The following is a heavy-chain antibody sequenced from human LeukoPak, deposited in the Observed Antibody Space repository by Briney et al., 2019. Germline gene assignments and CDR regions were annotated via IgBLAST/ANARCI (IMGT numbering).Heavy chain of an antibody. CDR3: ARDHNYGSDY. Sequence: TGGSLRLSCAASGFTFSNAWMSWVRQAPGKGLEWVANIKEDGSEKYYVDSVKGRFTISRDSAKNSLYLQMNSLRVEDTAVYYCARDHNYGSDYWGQGTLVTVSS. D-gene: IGHD5-18*01. CDR2: IKEDGSEK. J-gene: IGHJ4*02. V-gene: IGHV3-7*03. CDR1: GFTFSNAW.